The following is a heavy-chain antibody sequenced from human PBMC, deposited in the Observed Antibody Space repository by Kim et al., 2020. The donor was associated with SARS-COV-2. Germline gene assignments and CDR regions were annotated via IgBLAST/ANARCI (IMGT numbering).Heavy chain of an antibody. CDR2: INHSGST. CDR3: ARGGGIAAAGTWGDY. CDR1: GGSFSGYY. Sequence: SETLSLTCAVYGGSFSGYYWSWIRQPPGKGLEWIGEINHSGSTNYNPSLKSRVTISVDTSKNQFSLKLSSVTAADTAVYYCARGGGIAAAGTWGDYWGQGTLVTVSS. V-gene: IGHV4-34*01. J-gene: IGHJ4*02. D-gene: IGHD6-13*01.